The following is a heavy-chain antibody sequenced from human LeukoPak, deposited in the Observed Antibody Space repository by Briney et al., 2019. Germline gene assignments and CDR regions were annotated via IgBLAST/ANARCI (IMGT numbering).Heavy chain of an antibody. V-gene: IGHV3-7*01. CDR2: IKQDGSEK. D-gene: IGHD3-3*01. J-gene: IGHJ4*02. CDR1: GFTFSSYW. Sequence: GGSLRLSCAASGFTFSSYWMSSVRQAPGKWLEWVANIKQDGSEKYYVDSVKGRFTISRDNAKNSLYLQMNSLRAEDTAVYYCARDPLGYDFWSGYYPLWGQGTLVTVSS. CDR3: ARDPLGYDFWSGYYPL.